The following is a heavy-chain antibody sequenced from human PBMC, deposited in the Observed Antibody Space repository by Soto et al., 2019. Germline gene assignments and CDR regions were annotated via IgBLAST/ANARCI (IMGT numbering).Heavy chain of an antibody. D-gene: IGHD6-19*01. Sequence: QVQLVQSGAEVKKPGASVKVSCKTSGYTFTDYYIHWVRQAPGQGLEWMGWLNPNTGCINYAQRLQGWVTMTRDTSISTAYMELSRRKSDDTAVYYCARESEAVAGTEFDYWGQGTPVTVSS. J-gene: IGHJ4*02. V-gene: IGHV1-2*04. CDR2: LNPNTGCI. CDR3: ARESEAVAGTEFDY. CDR1: GYTFTDYY.